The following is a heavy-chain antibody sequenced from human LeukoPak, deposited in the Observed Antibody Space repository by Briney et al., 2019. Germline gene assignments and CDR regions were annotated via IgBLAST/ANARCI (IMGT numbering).Heavy chain of an antibody. CDR2: INPSGGST. J-gene: IGHJ4*02. Sequence: SVKVSCKASGYTFTSYYMHWVRQAPGQGLEWMGIINPSGGSTSYAQKFQGRVTMTRDTSTSTVYTELSSLRSEDTAVYYCARGRRTYYDILTGYFTYWGQGTLVTVSS. V-gene: IGHV1-46*01. CDR1: GYTFTSYY. D-gene: IGHD3-9*01. CDR3: ARGRRTYYDILTGYFTY.